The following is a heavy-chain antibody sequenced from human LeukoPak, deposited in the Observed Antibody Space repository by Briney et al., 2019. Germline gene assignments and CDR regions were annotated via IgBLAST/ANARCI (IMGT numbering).Heavy chain of an antibody. CDR3: ARIPYGDRGDFFDY. CDR2: IDWNDAK. J-gene: IGHJ4*02. Sequence: SGPALVKPTQTLTLTCTFSGFSLTTSGMRVSWIRQPPGKALEWLARIDWNDAKFYSTSLKTRLTISKDTSKNQVVLTITNMDPVDTATYYCARIPYGDRGDFFDYWGQGTLVTVSS. CDR1: GFSLTTSGMR. V-gene: IGHV2-70*04. D-gene: IGHD4-17*01.